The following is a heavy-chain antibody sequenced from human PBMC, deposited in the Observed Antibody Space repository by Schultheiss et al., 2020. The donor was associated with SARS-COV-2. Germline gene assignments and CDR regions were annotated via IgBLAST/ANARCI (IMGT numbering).Heavy chain of an antibody. J-gene: IGHJ6*03. D-gene: IGHD2-2*02. V-gene: IGHV4-38-2*01. CDR3: ARRYCSGTSCYTARWYYYMDV. CDR1: GYSISSGYY. CDR2: INHSGST. Sequence: SETLSLTCAVSGYSISSGYYWGWIRKPPGKGLEWIGEINHSGSTNYNPSLKSRVSISIDTSKNQFSLKLNSVTPADTAVYYCARRYCSGTSCYTARWYYYMDVWGKGTTVTVSS.